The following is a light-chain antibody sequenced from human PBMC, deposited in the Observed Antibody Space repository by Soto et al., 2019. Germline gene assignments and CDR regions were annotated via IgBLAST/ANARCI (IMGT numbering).Light chain of an antibody. CDR1: QSLVYSDGNTY. V-gene: IGKV2D-30*01. Sequence: DVVMTQSPLSLPVTLGQPASISCRSSQSLVYSDGNTYLNWFQQRPGQSPRRLIYKVSNWDSGVPDRFGGSGSGTDFTLKISRVEAEDVGVYYCMQGRSTFGQGTRLEIK. CDR2: KVS. CDR3: MQGRST. J-gene: IGKJ5*01.